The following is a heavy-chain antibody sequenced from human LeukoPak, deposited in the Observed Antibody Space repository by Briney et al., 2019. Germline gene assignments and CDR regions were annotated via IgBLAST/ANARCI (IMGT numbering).Heavy chain of an antibody. J-gene: IGHJ4*02. CDR1: GVTFSNAW. Sequence: KPGGSLRLSCVASGVTFSNAWMSWVRQAPGKGLEWVGRIKRKTDGGTTDYAAPVKGRFTISRDDSKNTLYLQMNSLKNEDTAVYYCTTVGYDSSGFDYWGQGTLVTVSS. D-gene: IGHD3-22*01. CDR3: TTVGYDSSGFDY. CDR2: IKRKTDGGTT. V-gene: IGHV3-15*01.